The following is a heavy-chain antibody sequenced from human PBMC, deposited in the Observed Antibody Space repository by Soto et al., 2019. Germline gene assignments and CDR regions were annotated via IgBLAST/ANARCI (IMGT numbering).Heavy chain of an antibody. D-gene: IGHD6-13*01. CDR2: IKQDGSQR. CDR1: GFTFISYW. V-gene: IGHV3-7*01. CDR3: ARDWGYSSRWYPSDY. Sequence: GGSLRLSCAASGFTFISYWMSWVRQAPGKGLEWVANIKQDGSQRYYVDSVKGRFTISRDNAKNSLYLQMNSLRAEDTAVYYCARDWGYSSRWYPSDYWGQGTLVTVSS. J-gene: IGHJ4*02.